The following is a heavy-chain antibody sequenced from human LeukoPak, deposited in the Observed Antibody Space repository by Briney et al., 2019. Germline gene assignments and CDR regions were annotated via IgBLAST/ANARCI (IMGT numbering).Heavy chain of an antibody. D-gene: IGHD3-10*01. CDR1: GFAFSSYE. V-gene: IGHV3-23*01. CDR2: ISGSGGST. Sequence: PGGSLRLSCAASGFAFSSYEMNWVRQAPGKGLEWVSAISGSGGSTYYADSVKGRFTISRGNSKNTLYLQMNSLRAEDTAVYYCARYYYGSGSRYLGFDHWGRGLLVTVSS. J-gene: IGHJ4*02. CDR3: ARYYYGSGSRYLGFDH.